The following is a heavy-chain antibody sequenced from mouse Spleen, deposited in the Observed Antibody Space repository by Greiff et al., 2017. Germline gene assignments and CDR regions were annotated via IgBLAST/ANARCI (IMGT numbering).Heavy chain of an antibody. CDR2: IWAGGST. V-gene: IGHV2-9*02. Sequence: VKLVESGPGLVAPSQSLSITCTVSGFSLTSYGVHWVRQPPGKGLEWLGVIWAGGSTNYNSALMSRLSISKDNSKSQVFLKMNSLQTDDTAMYYCARDYYDYDVDAMDYWGQGTSVTVSS. CDR1: GFSLTSYG. J-gene: IGHJ4*01. CDR3: ARDYYDYDVDAMDY. D-gene: IGHD2-4*01.